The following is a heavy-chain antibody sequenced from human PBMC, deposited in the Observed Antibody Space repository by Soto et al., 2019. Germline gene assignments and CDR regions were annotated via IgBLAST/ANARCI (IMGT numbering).Heavy chain of an antibody. CDR3: ASRDPGTSVDY. CDR2: IYRTGST. Sequence: SETLSLTCAVSGGSFTSNNWWTWVRQPPGQGLEWIGEIYRTGSTNYNPSLKSRVTISLDKSENQFSLKVTSLSAADTAVYYCASRDPGTSVDYWGQGTLVTVSS. J-gene: IGHJ4*02. D-gene: IGHD1-7*01. CDR1: GGSFTSNNW. V-gene: IGHV4-4*02.